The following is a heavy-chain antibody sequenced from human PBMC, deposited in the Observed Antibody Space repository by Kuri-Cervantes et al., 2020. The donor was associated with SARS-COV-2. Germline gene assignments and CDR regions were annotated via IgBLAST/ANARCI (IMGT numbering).Heavy chain of an antibody. CDR3: ATYPANWGKGGAFDI. CDR2: FDPEDGAT. V-gene: IGHV1-24*01. D-gene: IGHD7-27*01. Sequence: ASVKVSCKVSGYTLTELSMHWVRQAPGKGLEWMGGFDPEDGATIYAQKFQGRVTMTEDTSTDTAYMELSSLRSEDTAVYYCATYPANWGKGGAFDIWGQGTMVTVSS. J-gene: IGHJ3*02. CDR1: GYTLTELS.